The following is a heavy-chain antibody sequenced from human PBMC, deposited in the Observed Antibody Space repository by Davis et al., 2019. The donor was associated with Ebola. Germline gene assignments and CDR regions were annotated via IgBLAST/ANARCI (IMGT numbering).Heavy chain of an antibody. CDR1: GYTFTSYG. V-gene: IGHV1-46*01. CDR3: ARAIYYYDSSGYSDY. J-gene: IGHJ4*02. Sequence: ASVKVSCKASGYTFTSYGISWVRQAPGQGLEWMGIINPSDSSTSYAQKFQGRVTMTRDTSTSTVYMELSSLRSEDTAVYYCARAIYYYDSSGYSDYWGQGTLVTVSS. CDR2: INPSDSST. D-gene: IGHD3-22*01.